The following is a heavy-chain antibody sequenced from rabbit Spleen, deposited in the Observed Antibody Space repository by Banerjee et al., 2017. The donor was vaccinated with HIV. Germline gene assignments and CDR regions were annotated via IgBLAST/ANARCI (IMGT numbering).Heavy chain of an antibody. Sequence: QSLEESGGGLVKPGASLTLTCKASGFSFNSGYDMCWVRQAPGKGLEWIACIAGGSSGSTYSATWAKGRFTISKTSSTVDLKMTSLTAADTATYFCARDLTDVIGWNFGWWGPGTLVTVS. CDR2: IAGGSSGST. J-gene: IGHJ4*01. D-gene: IGHD1-1*01. V-gene: IGHV1S40*01. CDR3: ARDLTDVIGWNFGW. CDR1: GFSFNSGYD.